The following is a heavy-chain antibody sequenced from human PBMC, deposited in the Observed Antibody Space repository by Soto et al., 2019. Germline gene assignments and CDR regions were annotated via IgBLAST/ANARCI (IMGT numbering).Heavy chain of an antibody. CDR1: GYTLTELS. CDR3: ATVLGGSAAGTPDYYYYMDV. Sequence: ASVKVSCKVSGYTLTELSMHWVRRAPGKGLEWMGGFDPEDGETIYAQKFQGRVTMTEDTSTDTAYMELSSLRSEDTAVYYCATVLGGSAAGTPDYYYYMDVWGKGTTVTVSS. V-gene: IGHV1-24*01. D-gene: IGHD6-13*01. CDR2: FDPEDGET. J-gene: IGHJ6*03.